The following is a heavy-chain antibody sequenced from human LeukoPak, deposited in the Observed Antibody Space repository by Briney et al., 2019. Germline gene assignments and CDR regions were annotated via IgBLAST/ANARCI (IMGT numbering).Heavy chain of an antibody. J-gene: IGHJ6*02. CDR3: AKKIQARRSEAYYYYGMDV. Sequence: PGGSLRLSCAASGFTFSSYGMHWVRQAPGKGLEWVAVISYDGSNKYYADSVKGRFTISRDNSKNTLYLQMNSLRAEDTAVYYCAKKIQARRSEAYYYYGMDVWGQGTTVTVSS. V-gene: IGHV3-30*18. CDR1: GFTFSSYG. CDR2: ISYDGSNK. D-gene: IGHD1-14*01.